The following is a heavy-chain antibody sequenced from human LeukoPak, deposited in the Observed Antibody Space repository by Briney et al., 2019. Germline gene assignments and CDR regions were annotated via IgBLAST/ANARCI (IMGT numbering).Heavy chain of an antibody. Sequence: ASVKVSCKASGYTFTNYGMSWVRQAPGQGLEWMGWINPNSGGTNYAQKFQGRVTMTRDTSISTAYMELSRLRSDDTAVYYCARDNDYYYYGMDVWGQGTTVTVSS. CDR2: INPNSGGT. J-gene: IGHJ6*02. V-gene: IGHV1-2*02. CDR1: GYTFTNYG. CDR3: ARDNDYYYYGMDV.